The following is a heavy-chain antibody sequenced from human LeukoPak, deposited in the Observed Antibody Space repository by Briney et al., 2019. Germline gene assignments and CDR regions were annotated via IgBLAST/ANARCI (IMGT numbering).Heavy chain of an antibody. V-gene: IGHV4-39*07. CDR1: GGPICSNNYY. D-gene: IGHD2-2*01. J-gene: IGHJ5*02. Sequence: SETLSLTCTVSGGPICSNNYYWGWIRQPPGKGLEWIGCIYYSGSTYYNPSLKSRVTISVDTSKNQFSLRLSSVTAADTAVYYCARDIVVVPAAIGGAGEYWFDPWGQGTLVTVSS. CDR2: IYYSGST. CDR3: ARDIVVVPAAIGGAGEYWFDP.